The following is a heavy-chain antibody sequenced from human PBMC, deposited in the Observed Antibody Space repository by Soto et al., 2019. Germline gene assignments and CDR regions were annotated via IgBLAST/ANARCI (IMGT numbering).Heavy chain of an antibody. V-gene: IGHV3-23*01. J-gene: IGHJ3*02. D-gene: IGHD7-27*01. Sequence: EVQLLESGGGLVQPGGSLRLSCAASGFTFSIFAMSWVRQAPGKGLEWVSTISGRGGNTYYADSVKGRFTISRDNSKNTLSLRMNGLRGEDTAVYYCAKDRGTGDYGVNAVDIWGQGTMVTVSS. CDR2: ISGRGGNT. CDR3: AKDRGTGDYGVNAVDI. CDR1: GFTFSIFA.